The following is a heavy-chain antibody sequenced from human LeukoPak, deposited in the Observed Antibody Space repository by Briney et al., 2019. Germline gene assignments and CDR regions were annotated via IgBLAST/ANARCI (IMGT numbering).Heavy chain of an antibody. D-gene: IGHD2-2*01. J-gene: IGHJ4*02. CDR2: INHSGST. CDR3: ARDSTAPYYFDY. V-gene: IGHV4-34*01. CDR1: GGSFSGYY. Sequence: AEALTLTCAVYGGSFSGYYWSWIRQPPGKGLEWIGEINHSGSTKYNPSLKSRVTISVDTSKNQFSLKLSSVTAADTAVYDCARDSTAPYYFDYWGQGTLVTVSS.